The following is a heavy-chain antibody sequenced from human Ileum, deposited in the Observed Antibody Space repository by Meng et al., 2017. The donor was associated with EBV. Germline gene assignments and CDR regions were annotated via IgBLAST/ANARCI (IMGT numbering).Heavy chain of an antibody. Sequence: VQLQASGPGLLKPSGTRFLPCAVSGGSISSSNLWSWVRQPPGKGLEWIGEIYHSGSTNYNPSLKSRVTISVDKSKNQFSLNLSSVTAADTAVYYCARVGQWLPIDYWGQGTLVTVSS. CDR2: IYHSGST. CDR3: ARVGQWLPIDY. V-gene: IGHV4-4*02. CDR1: GGSISSSNL. J-gene: IGHJ4*02. D-gene: IGHD6-19*01.